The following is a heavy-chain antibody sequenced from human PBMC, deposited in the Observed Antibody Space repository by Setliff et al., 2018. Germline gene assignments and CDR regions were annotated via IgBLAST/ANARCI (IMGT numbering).Heavy chain of an antibody. D-gene: IGHD4-17*01. CDR2: INPKTGDT. Sequence: ASVKVSCKASGYPFVGYFLHWVRQAPGEGLEWMGLINPKTGDTLYAPKFQGRVTMTRDRSISTAYMNLSSLRSDDTAVYYCARVAYGLEYFQFWGQGTLVTVSS. V-gene: IGHV1-2*02. CDR3: ARVAYGLEYFQF. CDR1: GYPFVGYF. J-gene: IGHJ1*01.